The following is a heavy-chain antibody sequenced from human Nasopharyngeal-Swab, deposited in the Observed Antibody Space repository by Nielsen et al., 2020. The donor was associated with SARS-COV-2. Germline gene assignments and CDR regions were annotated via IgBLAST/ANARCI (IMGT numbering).Heavy chain of an antibody. D-gene: IGHD3-3*01. V-gene: IGHV4-34*01. CDR3: ARGHLLDDFWSGYYIYKTYYYYGMDV. CDR2: INHSGST. J-gene: IGHJ6*02. Sequence: WIRQPPGKGLEWIGEINHSGSTNYNPSLKSRVTISVDTSKNQFSLKLNSVTAADTAVYYCARGHLLDDFWSGYYIYKTYYYYGMDVWGQGTTVTVSS.